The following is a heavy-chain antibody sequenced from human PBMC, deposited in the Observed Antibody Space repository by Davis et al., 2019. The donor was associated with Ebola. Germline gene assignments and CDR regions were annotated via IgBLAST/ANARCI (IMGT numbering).Heavy chain of an antibody. CDR3: ARDHCSSTSCYTPRYYYYYGMDV. Sequence: PSETLSLTCAVYGGSFSGYYWSWIRQPPGKGLEWIGEINHSGSTNYNPSLKSRVTISVDTSKNQFSLKLSSVTAADTAVYYCARDHCSSTSCYTPRYYYYYGMDVWGQGTTVTVSS. V-gene: IGHV4-34*01. J-gene: IGHJ6*02. CDR1: GGSFSGYY. CDR2: INHSGST. D-gene: IGHD2-2*02.